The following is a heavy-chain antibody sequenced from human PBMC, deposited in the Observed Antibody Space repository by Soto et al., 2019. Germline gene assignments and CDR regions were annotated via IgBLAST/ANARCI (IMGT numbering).Heavy chain of an antibody. V-gene: IGHV1-69*01. J-gene: IGHJ3*02. D-gene: IGHD3-22*01. CDR2: IIPIFGTA. Sequence: QVQLVQSGAEVKKPGSSVKVSCKASGGTFSSYAISWVRQAPGQGLEWMGGIIPIFGTANYAQKFQGRVTITADESTSTAYMELSSLRSVDTAVYYCVREAVYYYDSSGFSAFDIWGQGTMVTVSS. CDR1: GGTFSSYA. CDR3: VREAVYYYDSSGFSAFDI.